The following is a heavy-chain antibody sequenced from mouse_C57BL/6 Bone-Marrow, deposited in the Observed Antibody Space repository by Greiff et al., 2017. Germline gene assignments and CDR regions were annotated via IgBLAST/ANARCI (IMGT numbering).Heavy chain of an antibody. CDR1: GYTFTSYW. Sequence: VQLQQPGAELVRPGSSVKLSCKASGYTFTSYWMDWVKQRPGQGLEWIGNIYPSDSETHYNQKFKDKATLTVDKSSSTAYMQLSSLTSEDSAVYYCASLQLGGWYFDVWGTGTTVTVSS. CDR2: IYPSDSET. D-gene: IGHD4-1*02. V-gene: IGHV1-61*01. CDR3: ASLQLGGWYFDV. J-gene: IGHJ1*03.